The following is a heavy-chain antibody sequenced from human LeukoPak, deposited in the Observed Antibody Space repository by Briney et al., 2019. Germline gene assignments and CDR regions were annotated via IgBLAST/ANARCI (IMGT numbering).Heavy chain of an antibody. CDR1: GFTFGGFW. CDR3: AQVDPYGGNSQGAFDI. CDR2: IRQDGSAE. V-gene: IGHV3-7*01. J-gene: IGHJ3*02. D-gene: IGHD4-23*01. Sequence: GSLRLSCAASGFTFGGFWMSWVRQAPGKGLEWVANIRQDGSAEYYVDSVKGRFTISRDNANKSLYLQMNSLRADDTAVYYCAQVDPYGGNSQGAFDIWGQGTMVIVSS.